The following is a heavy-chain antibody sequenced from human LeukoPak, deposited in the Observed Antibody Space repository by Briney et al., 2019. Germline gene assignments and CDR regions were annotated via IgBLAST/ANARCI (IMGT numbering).Heavy chain of an antibody. CDR2: IYYSGST. CDR1: GGSISSGGYY. V-gene: IGHV4-31*03. Sequence: SETLSLTCTVSGGSISSGGYYWSWIRQHPGKGLEWIGYIYYSGSTYYNPSLKSRVTISVDTSKNQFSLKLSSVTAADTAVYYCARDPSSGWYGEGGFDYWGQGTLVTVSS. CDR3: ARDPSSGWYGEGGFDY. J-gene: IGHJ4*02. D-gene: IGHD6-19*01.